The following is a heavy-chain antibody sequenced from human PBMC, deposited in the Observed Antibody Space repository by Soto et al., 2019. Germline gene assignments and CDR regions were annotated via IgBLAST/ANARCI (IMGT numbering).Heavy chain of an antibody. J-gene: IGHJ4*02. CDR3: ASSKAGMRIWYFDY. D-gene: IGHD2-15*01. V-gene: IGHV3-30*03. Sequence: QVQLVESGGGVVQPGRSLRLSCAASGFTFSSYGMHWVRQAPGKGLEWVAVISYDGSNKYYADSVKGRFTISRDNSKNALYLQMNSLRAEDTAVYYCASSKAGMRIWYFDYWGQGTLVTVS. CDR2: ISYDGSNK. CDR1: GFTFSSYG.